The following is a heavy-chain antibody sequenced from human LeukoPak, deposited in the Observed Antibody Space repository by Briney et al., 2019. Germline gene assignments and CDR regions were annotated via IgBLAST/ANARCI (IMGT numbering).Heavy chain of an antibody. V-gene: IGHV5-51*01. CDR1: GYTFSNHW. CDR2: IYPGDSDT. D-gene: IGHD6-13*01. CDR3: ARHGLAVGAGPNY. Sequence: GESLKISCQGSGYTFSNHWIGWVRQLPGKGLGWMGIIYPGDSDTRYSPSFQGQVTISADKSISTAYLQWSSLKASDTAMYYCARHGLAVGAGPNYWGQGTLVTVSS. J-gene: IGHJ4*02.